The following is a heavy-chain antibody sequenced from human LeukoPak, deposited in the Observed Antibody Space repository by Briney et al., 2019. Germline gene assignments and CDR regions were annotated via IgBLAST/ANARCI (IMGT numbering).Heavy chain of an antibody. CDR3: ARVRDGYQWTPHDY. D-gene: IGHD5-24*01. Sequence: GGSLRLSCAASGFTFSDHYMDWVRQAPGKGLEWVGRTRNKGNSYSTQYAASVEGRFTISRDDSKNSLYLQMNGLRADDTAVYYCARVRDGYQWTPHDYWGQGTLVTVSS. CDR2: TRNKGNSYST. J-gene: IGHJ4*02. CDR1: GFTFSDHY. V-gene: IGHV3-72*01.